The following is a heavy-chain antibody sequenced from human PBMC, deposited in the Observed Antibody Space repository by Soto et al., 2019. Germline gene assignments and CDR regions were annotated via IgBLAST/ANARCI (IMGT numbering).Heavy chain of an antibody. CDR2: IYYSGST. Sequence: SETLSLTCAVHGGSFSGYYWSWIRQPPGKGLEWIGYIYYSGSTYYNPSLKSRVTISVDTSKNQFSLKLSSVTAADTAVYYCARDYCISTSCYADYWGQGTLVTVSS. D-gene: IGHD2-2*01. CDR1: GGSFSGYY. V-gene: IGHV4-34*01. CDR3: ARDYCISTSCYADY. J-gene: IGHJ4*02.